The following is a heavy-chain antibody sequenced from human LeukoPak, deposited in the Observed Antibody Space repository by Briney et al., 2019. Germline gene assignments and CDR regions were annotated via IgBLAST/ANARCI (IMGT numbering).Heavy chain of an antibody. D-gene: IGHD6-19*01. V-gene: IGHV3-64*02. Sequence: PGGSLRLSCAASGFTFDDYGMSWVRQAPGKGLEYVSGISTNGGSTYYADSVKGRFTISRDNSKNTLYLQMNSLRAEDTAVYYCARVAGIAVAGTIWNWFDPWGQGTLVTVSS. J-gene: IGHJ5*02. CDR2: ISTNGGST. CDR1: GFTFDDYG. CDR3: ARVAGIAVAGTIWNWFDP.